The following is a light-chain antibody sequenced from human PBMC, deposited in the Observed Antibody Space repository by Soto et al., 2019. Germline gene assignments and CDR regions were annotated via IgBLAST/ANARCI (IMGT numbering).Light chain of an antibody. CDR1: SSDIGGYNY. V-gene: IGLV2-14*01. CDR2: EVS. CDR3: SSFTTSTTLYV. J-gene: IGLJ1*01. Sequence: QSALTQPASVSGSPGQSITISCTGTSSDIGGYNYVSWYQQHPGKVPKLIIFEVSTQPSGVSNRFSGSKSGNTASLTISGLQADDEADYYCSSFTTSTTLYVFGTGTKVTVL.